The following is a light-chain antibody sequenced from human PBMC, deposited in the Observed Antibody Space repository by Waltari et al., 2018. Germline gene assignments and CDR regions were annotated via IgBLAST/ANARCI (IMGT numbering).Light chain of an antibody. CDR3: QKYVNLPAT. V-gene: IGKV3-20*01. CDR2: GAS. J-gene: IGKJ1*01. CDR1: HSVGTY. Sequence: DIVLTQSPGPLSLSQGERATLSCRASHSVGTYLAWYQQKPGQATRLRTYGASNRATGIPERFSGSGSGTDCSLTISRLEPEDFAVYYCQKYVNLPATFGQGTKVEIK.